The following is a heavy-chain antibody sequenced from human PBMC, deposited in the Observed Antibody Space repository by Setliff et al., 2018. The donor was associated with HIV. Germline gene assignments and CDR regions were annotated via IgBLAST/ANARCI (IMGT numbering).Heavy chain of an antibody. CDR1: GGSISTYF. J-gene: IGHJ4*02. V-gene: IGHV4-4*07. Sequence: SETLSLTCIVSGGSISTYFWSWIRQPAGEGLEWIGRIYPSGSTNYNPSLRSRVTLSVDTSKNHFSLKLNSVTAADTAVYYCARDRGTRYGSGKDFDSWGQGIFVTVSS. CDR2: IYPSGST. CDR3: ARDRGTRYGSGKDFDS. D-gene: IGHD3-10*01.